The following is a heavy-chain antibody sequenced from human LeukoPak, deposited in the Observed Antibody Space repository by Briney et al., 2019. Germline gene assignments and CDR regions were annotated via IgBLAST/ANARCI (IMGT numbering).Heavy chain of an antibody. CDR1: GGSISSGGYS. D-gene: IGHD3-22*01. V-gene: IGHV4-30-2*01. CDR3: ARETYYYDSSGYSYYFDY. CDR2: IYHSGST. J-gene: IGHJ4*02. Sequence: PSETLSLTCAVSGGSISSGGYSWSWIRQPPGKGLEWIGDIYHSGSTYYNPSLKSRVTISVDRSKNQFSLKLSSVTAADTAVYYCARETYYYDSSGYSYYFDYWGQGTLVTVSS.